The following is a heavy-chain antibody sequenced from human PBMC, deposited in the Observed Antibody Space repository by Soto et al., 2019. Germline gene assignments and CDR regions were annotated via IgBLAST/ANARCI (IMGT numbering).Heavy chain of an antibody. CDR2: IYYSGST. CDR3: ARDPRYDSSGYYDP. D-gene: IGHD3-22*01. Sequence: SETLSLTCTVSGGSISSGGYYWSWIRQHPGKGLKWIGYIYYSGSTYYNPSLKSRVTISVDTSKNQLSLKMSSVTAVDTAVYFCARDPRYDSSGYYDPWGQGTLVTVSS. V-gene: IGHV4-31*03. CDR1: GGSISSGGYY. J-gene: IGHJ5*02.